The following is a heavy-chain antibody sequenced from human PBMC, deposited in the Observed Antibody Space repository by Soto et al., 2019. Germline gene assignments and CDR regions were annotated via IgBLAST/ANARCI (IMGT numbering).Heavy chain of an antibody. CDR1: GGTFSSYT. CDR3: ARDGDVTSPRPRGAFEI. D-gene: IGHD6-6*01. V-gene: IGHV1-69*01. J-gene: IGHJ3*02. Sequence: QVQLVQSGAEVKKHGSSVKVSFKASGGTFSSYTFSWVRQAPGQGLEWMGGIVPLFGTTNDAKIFQSRVTISADESTSTVAIELSSLRSEDSARYYFARDGDVTSPRPRGAFEIGGQGTVITVSS. CDR2: IVPLFGTT.